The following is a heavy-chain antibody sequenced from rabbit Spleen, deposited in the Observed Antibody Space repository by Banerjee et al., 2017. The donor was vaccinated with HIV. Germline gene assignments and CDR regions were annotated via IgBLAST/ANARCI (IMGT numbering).Heavy chain of an antibody. CDR2: IDAGTSGNT. J-gene: IGHJ4*01. Sequence: EESGGDLVKPEGSLTLTCTASGFTLSRYWICWVRQAPGKGLEWIACIDAGTSGNTYYATWAKGRFTISKASSTTVTLQMTSLTAADTATYFCARGAWSTDCMNLWGQGTLSPS. CDR3: ARGAWSTDCMNL. D-gene: IGHD7-1*01. CDR1: GFTLSRYW. V-gene: IGHV1S45*01.